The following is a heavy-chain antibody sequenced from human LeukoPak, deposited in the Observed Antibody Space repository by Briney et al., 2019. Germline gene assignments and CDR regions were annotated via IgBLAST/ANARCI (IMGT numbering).Heavy chain of an antibody. V-gene: IGHV3-30-3*01. CDR3: AKGAQIANAFDI. Sequence: GGSLRLSCAASGFTFSSYAMHWVRQAPGKGLEWVAVISYDGSNKYYADSVKGRFTISRDNSKNTLYLQMNSLRAEDTAVYYCAKGAQIANAFDIWGQGAMVTVSS. CDR2: ISYDGSNK. D-gene: IGHD2-21*01. J-gene: IGHJ3*02. CDR1: GFTFSSYA.